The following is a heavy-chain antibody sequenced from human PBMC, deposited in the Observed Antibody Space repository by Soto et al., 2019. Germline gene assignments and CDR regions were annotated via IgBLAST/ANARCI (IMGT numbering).Heavy chain of an antibody. Sequence: SETLSLTCAVSGGSISSSNWWSWVRQPSGKGLEWIGEIYHSGSTNYNPSLKSRVTISVDKSKNQFSLKLSSVTAADTAVYYCASGYSSGWGLVGYYYYGMDVWGQGTTVTVSS. CDR2: IYHSGST. V-gene: IGHV4-4*02. J-gene: IGHJ6*02. CDR3: ASGYSSGWGLVGYYYYGMDV. D-gene: IGHD6-19*01. CDR1: GGSISSSNW.